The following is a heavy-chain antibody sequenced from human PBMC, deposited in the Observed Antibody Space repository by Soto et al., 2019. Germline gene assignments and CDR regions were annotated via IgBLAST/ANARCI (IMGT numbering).Heavy chain of an antibody. CDR1: GGSISNYY. CDR2: VYPGGRT. V-gene: IGHV4-4*08. CDR3: ATWASAWGYFDY. J-gene: IGHJ4*02. Sequence: QVQLQESGPGLVKPSETLSLTCTVSGGSISNYYWTWLRQPPGKGLEWIGYVYPGGRTHYNPSFKSXXSISVDTSKNQFSLKLSSVTAADTAVYYCATWASAWGYFDYWGQGTLVTVSS. D-gene: IGHD6-19*01.